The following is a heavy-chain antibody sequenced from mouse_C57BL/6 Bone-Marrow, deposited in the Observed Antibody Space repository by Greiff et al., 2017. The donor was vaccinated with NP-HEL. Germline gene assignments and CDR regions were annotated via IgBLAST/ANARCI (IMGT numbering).Heavy chain of an antibody. CDR3: ARNRLRRRRVGAMDY. V-gene: IGHV2-9-1*01. CDR2: IWTGGGT. CDR1: GFSLTSYA. J-gene: IGHJ4*01. D-gene: IGHD2-4*01. Sequence: VHLVESGPGLVAPSQSLSITCTVSGFSLTSYAISWVRQPPGKGLEWLGVIWTGGGTNYNSALKSRLSISKDNSKSQVFLKMNSLQTDDTARYYCARNRLRRRRVGAMDYWGQGTSVTVSS.